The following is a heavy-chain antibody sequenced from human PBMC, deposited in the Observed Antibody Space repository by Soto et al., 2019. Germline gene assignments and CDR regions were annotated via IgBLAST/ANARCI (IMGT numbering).Heavy chain of an antibody. CDR1: GYTFTSYG. J-gene: IGHJ6*02. CDR2: ISAYNGNT. Sequence: GASVKVSCKASGYTFTSYGISWVRQAPGQGLEWMGWISAYNGNTNYAQKLQGRVTMTTDTPTSTAYMELRSLRSDDTAVYYCARPAFSSPYYYGMDVWGQGTTVTVSS. D-gene: IGHD6-13*01. CDR3: ARPAFSSPYYYGMDV. V-gene: IGHV1-18*04.